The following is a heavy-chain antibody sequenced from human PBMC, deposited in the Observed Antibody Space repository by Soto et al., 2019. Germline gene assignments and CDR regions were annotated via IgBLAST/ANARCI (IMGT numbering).Heavy chain of an antibody. CDR3: ARAFGVAAAGPFDY. CDR1: GGSISSGGYY. Sequence: QVQLQESGPGLVKPSQTLSLTCTVSGGSISSGGYYWSWIRQHPGKGLEWIGYIYYSGRTYYNPSLKRRVTISVYTSKNQFSLKLSSVTAADTAVYNCARAFGVAAAGPFDYWGQGTLVTVSS. D-gene: IGHD6-13*01. J-gene: IGHJ4*02. CDR2: IYYSGRT. V-gene: IGHV4-31*03.